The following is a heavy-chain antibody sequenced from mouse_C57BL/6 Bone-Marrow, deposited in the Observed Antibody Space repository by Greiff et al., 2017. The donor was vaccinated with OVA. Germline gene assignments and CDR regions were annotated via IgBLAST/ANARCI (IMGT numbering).Heavy chain of an antibody. V-gene: IGHV1-64*01. CDR2: IHPNSGST. Sequence: QVQLQQPGAELVKPGASVKLSCKASGYTFTSYWMHWVKQRPGQGLEWIGMIHPNSGSTNYNEKFKSKATLTVDKSSSTAYMQLSSLTSEDSAVYYCARTPSYYGSSYHYFDYWGQGTTLTVSS. CDR1: GYTFTSYW. D-gene: IGHD1-1*01. CDR3: ARTPSYYGSSYHYFDY. J-gene: IGHJ2*01.